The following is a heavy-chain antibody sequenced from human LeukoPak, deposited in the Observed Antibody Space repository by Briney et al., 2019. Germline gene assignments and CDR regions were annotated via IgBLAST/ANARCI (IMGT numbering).Heavy chain of an antibody. V-gene: IGHV3-48*03. Sequence: GGSLRLSCAASGFTFSSYEMNWVRQAPGKGLEWVSSISSSGSTIYYADSVKGRFTISRDNAKNSLYLQMNSLRAEDTAVYYCARVRGYCSGGSCYWDYWGQGTLVTVSS. J-gene: IGHJ4*02. CDR3: ARVRGYCSGGSCYWDY. CDR2: ISSSGSTI. CDR1: GFTFSSYE. D-gene: IGHD2-15*01.